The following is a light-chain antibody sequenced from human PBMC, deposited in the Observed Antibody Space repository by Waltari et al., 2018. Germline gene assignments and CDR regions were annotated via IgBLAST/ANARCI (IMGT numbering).Light chain of an antibody. CDR2: DVS. Sequence: QSALTQPASVSGSPGQSITISCTGTSNDVGGYNYVSWYQQHPGKAPKLMNYDVSNRPSGVSNRFSGSKTGNTASLTISGLQAEDEADYYCSSYTSSSTVVFGGGTKLTVL. V-gene: IGLV2-14*03. J-gene: IGLJ2*01. CDR3: SSYTSSSTVV. CDR1: SNDVGGYNY.